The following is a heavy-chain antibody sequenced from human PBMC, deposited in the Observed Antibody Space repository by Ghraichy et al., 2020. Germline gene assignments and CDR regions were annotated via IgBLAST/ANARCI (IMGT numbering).Heavy chain of an antibody. CDR1: GGSISSSSYY. CDR2: IYYSGST. J-gene: IGHJ4*02. D-gene: IGHD6-13*01. Sequence: SETLSLTCTVSGGSISSSSYYWGWIRQPPGKGLEWIGSIYYSGSTYYNPSLKSRVTISVDTSKNQFSLKLSSVTAADTAVYYCARQPNPRIAAAGFDYWGQGPLVPVSS. V-gene: IGHV4-39*01. CDR3: ARQPNPRIAAAGFDY.